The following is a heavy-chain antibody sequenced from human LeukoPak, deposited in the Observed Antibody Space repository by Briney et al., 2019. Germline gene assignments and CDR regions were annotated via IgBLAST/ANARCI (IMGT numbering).Heavy chain of an antibody. CDR2: IILIFGTA. V-gene: IGHV1-69*13. Sequence: ASVKVSCKASGGTFSSYAISWVRQAPGQGLEWMGWIILIFGTANYAQKFQGRVTITADESTSTAYMELSSLRSEDTAVYYCARYCSGGSCYPETYYYYGMDVWGQGTTVTVSS. CDR1: GGTFSSYA. J-gene: IGHJ6*02. CDR3: ARYCSGGSCYPETYYYYGMDV. D-gene: IGHD2-15*01.